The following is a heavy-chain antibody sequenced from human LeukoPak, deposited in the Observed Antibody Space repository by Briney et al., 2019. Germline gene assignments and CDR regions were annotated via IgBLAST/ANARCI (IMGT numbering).Heavy chain of an antibody. CDR3: ARDSISSLVPGDVAY. CDR1: GFTLSSYW. J-gene: IGHJ4*02. CDR2: IKQDGSEK. D-gene: IGHD3-3*02. V-gene: IGHV3-7*01. Sequence: GGSLRLSCAASGFTLSSYWMSWVRQAPGKGLEWVANIKQDGSEKYYVDSVKGRFTISRDNAKNSLYLQMNSLRAEDTAAYYCARDSISSLVPGDVAYWGQGTLVTVSS.